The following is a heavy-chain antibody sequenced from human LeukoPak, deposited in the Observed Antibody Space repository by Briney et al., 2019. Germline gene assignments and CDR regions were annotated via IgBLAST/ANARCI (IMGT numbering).Heavy chain of an antibody. J-gene: IGHJ4*02. CDR3: ARHISSGGTYAHFDY. CDR1: GSMYDYY. D-gene: IGHD1-26*01. CDR2: IHYNGIT. Sequence: SETLSLTCTVSGSMYDYYWSWIRQPPGKGLEWIGYIHYNGITNYNPSLKSRVTMSLDTSKNQVSLKLNSVTAADTAVYYCARHISSGGTYAHFDYWGQGTLVTVSS. V-gene: IGHV4-59*08.